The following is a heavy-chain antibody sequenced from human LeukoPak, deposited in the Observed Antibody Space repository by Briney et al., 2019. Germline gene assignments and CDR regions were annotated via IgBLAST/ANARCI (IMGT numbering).Heavy chain of an antibody. V-gene: IGHV3-30*03. CDR1: GFTFSSYG. J-gene: IGHJ4*02. CDR2: ISYDGSNK. Sequence: PGGSLRLSCAASGFTFSSYGMHWVRQAPGKGLEWVAVISYDGSNKYYADSVKGRFTISRDNSKNTLYLQMNSLRAEDTAVYYCAREAIAMTNPYFDYWGQGTLVTVSS. D-gene: IGHD5-18*01. CDR3: AREAIAMTNPYFDY.